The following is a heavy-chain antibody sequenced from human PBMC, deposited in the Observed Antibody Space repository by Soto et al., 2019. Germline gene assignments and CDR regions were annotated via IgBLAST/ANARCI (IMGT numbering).Heavy chain of an antibody. CDR1: GFTFSDYA. V-gene: IGHV3-23*01. CDR2: ISAGGST. J-gene: IGHJ4*02. Sequence: PGGSLRLSCTASGFTFSDYAMSWVRQPPGKGPEWVSVISAGGSTYYADSVKGRFTVSRANSKNTLYLQMNSLRAEDTAVYYCANVPIWCSSTSCYTEGFDYWGQGTLVTVSS. D-gene: IGHD2-2*02. CDR3: ANVPIWCSSTSCYTEGFDY.